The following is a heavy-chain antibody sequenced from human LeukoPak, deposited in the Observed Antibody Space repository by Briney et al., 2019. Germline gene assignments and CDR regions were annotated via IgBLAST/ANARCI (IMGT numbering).Heavy chain of an antibody. CDR1: GGSFSGYY. CDR3: ARGLVQSYDSSGYYRS. V-gene: IGHV4-34*01. CDR2: INHSGST. D-gene: IGHD3-22*01. Sequence: SETLSLTCAVYGGSFSGYYWSWIRQPPGKGLEWIGEINHSGSTNYNPSLKSRVTISVDTSKNQFSLKLSSVTAADTAVYYCARGLVQSYDSSGYYRSWGHGTLVTVSS. J-gene: IGHJ5*01.